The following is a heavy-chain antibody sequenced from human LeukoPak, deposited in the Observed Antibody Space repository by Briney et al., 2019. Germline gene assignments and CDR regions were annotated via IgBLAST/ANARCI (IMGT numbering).Heavy chain of an antibody. Sequence: ASVKVSCKASGYTFSDSYIHWLRQAPGLGLEWMGWINPDGGISNYAQKFQGRVTVTTDTSISTAYMELSRLTSGDTAVYYCATVLLVAANWFDPWGQGTLVSVSA. V-gene: IGHV1-2*02. D-gene: IGHD2-15*01. CDR3: ATVLLVAANWFDP. CDR2: INPDGGIS. CDR1: GYTFSDSY. J-gene: IGHJ5*02.